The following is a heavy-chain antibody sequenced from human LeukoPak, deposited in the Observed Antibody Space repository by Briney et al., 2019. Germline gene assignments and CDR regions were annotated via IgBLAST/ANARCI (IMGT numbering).Heavy chain of an antibody. CDR2: TIPIFGTA. V-gene: IGHV1-69*01. J-gene: IGHJ6*04. Sequence: ASVKVSCKASGGTFSSYAISWVRQAPGQGLEWMGGTIPIFGTANYAQKVQGRVTITADESTSTAYMELSSLRSEDTAVYYCAGTVTIRDYYYGMDVWGKGTTVTVSS. CDR3: AGTVTIRDYYYGMDV. CDR1: GGTFSSYA. D-gene: IGHD4-17*01.